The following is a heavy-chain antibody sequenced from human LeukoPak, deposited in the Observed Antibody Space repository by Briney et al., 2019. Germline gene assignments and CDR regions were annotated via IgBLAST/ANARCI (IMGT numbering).Heavy chain of an antibody. J-gene: IGHJ4*02. CDR3: ARQKGNFDY. V-gene: IGHV4-59*08. CDR2: IYYSGST. CDR1: GDSISSYY. D-gene: IGHD3-10*01. Sequence: SETLSLTCTVPGDSISSYYWRSIRQPPGKGLEWIGYIYYSGSTNYNPSLKSRVTISVDTSKNQFSLNLSSVTAADTAVYYCARQKGNFDYWGQGTLVTVSS.